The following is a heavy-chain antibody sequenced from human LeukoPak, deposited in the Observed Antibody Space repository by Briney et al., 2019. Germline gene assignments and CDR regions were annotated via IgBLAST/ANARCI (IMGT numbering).Heavy chain of an antibody. J-gene: IGHJ3*02. CDR1: GGSISSYY. D-gene: IGHD7-27*01. CDR2: IYYSGST. CDR3: ARESANWRAFDI. V-gene: IGHV4-59*01. Sequence: SETLSLTRTVSGGSISSYYWSWIRQPAGKGLEWIGSIYYSGSTSYSPSLKSRVTISVDTSKNQFSLKLSSVTAADTAVYYCARESANWRAFDIWGQGTMVTVSS.